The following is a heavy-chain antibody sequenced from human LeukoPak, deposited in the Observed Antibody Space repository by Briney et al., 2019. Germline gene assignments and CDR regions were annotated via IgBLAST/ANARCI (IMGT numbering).Heavy chain of an antibody. Sequence: GASVKVSCKASGYTFTNYYIHWVRQAPGQGLEWMGWINPNSGGTNYAQKFQGRVTMTRDTSISTAYMELSRLRSDDTAVYYCAREFMELLLFWGQGTLVTVSS. CDR3: AREFMELLLF. D-gene: IGHD1-26*01. CDR2: INPNSGGT. CDR1: GYTFTNYY. V-gene: IGHV1-2*02. J-gene: IGHJ4*02.